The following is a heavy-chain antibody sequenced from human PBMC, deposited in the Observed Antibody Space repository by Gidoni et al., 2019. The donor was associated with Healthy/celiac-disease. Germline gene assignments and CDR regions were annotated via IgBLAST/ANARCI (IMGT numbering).Heavy chain of an antibody. D-gene: IGHD3-9*01. Sequence: QVQLQQWGAGLLKPSETLSLTCAVYGGSFSGYYWSWIRQPPGKGLEWIGEINHSGSTNYNPSLKSRVTISVDTSKNQFSLKLSSVTAADTAVYYCGLVISAAPSGDDAFDIWGQGTMVTVSS. CDR2: INHSGST. CDR1: GGSFSGYY. CDR3: GLVISAAPSGDDAFDI. J-gene: IGHJ3*02. V-gene: IGHV4-34*01.